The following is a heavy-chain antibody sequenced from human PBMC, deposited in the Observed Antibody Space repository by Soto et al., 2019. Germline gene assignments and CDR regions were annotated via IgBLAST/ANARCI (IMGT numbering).Heavy chain of an antibody. CDR3: SKEHHTAYDLFSFDY. D-gene: IGHD3-3*01. V-gene: IGHV3-74*01. Sequence: QTPRQGLEWVARITTNGSSTTYADNVRGRFTISRDNATNTLYLQMNSLRAEDTAVYYCSKEHHTAYDLFSFDYWGQGTLVTVSS. J-gene: IGHJ4*02. CDR2: ITTNGSST.